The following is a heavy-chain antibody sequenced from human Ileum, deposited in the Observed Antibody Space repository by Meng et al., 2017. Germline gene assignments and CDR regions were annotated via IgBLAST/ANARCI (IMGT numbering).Heavy chain of an antibody. CDR1: GFTFSGSA. V-gene: IGHV3-73*02. CDR3: TRLYSAG. Sequence: EVHRVDPGGGLVQPGGSLKLSCAASGFTFSGSARHWVRQASGKGLEWVGRIRSKANNYATAYAASVKGRFTISRDESKNTAYLQMSSLKTEDTAVYYCTRLYSAGWGQGTLVTVSS. CDR2: IRSKANNYAT. D-gene: IGHD6-13*01. J-gene: IGHJ4*02.